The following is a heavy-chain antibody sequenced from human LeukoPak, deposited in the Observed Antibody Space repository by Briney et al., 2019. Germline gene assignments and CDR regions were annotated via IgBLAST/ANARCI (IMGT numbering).Heavy chain of an antibody. V-gene: IGHV3-23*01. CDR1: GLDFNTFA. J-gene: IGHJ3*01. D-gene: IGHD3-22*01. CDR3: ARDRSPHYYDSSGYGAFNV. CDR2: ISASGSRT. Sequence: GGSLRLSCTSSGLDFNTFAMNWVRQAPGKGLEWVSGISASGSRTYYGGAAKGRFTISRDDSKNMLFLDMNNLRAEDTARYFCARDRSPHYYDSSGYGAFNVWGQGTMVTVSS.